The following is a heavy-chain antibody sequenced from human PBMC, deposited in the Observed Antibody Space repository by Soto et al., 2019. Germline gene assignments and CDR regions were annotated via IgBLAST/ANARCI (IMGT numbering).Heavy chain of an antibody. V-gene: IGHV4-39*01. Sequence: PSETPSLTCTVSGGSISSSIDYLGWIRQPPGKGLEWIGSIYYSGSTYYNPSLKSRVTISVDTSKNQFSLKLSSVTAADTAVYYCARGAFMVRGVIIPQSPDYYYYYYMDVWGKGTTVTVSS. CDR2: IYYSGST. CDR3: ARGAFMVRGVIIPQSPDYYYYYYMDV. J-gene: IGHJ6*03. CDR1: GGSISSSIDY. D-gene: IGHD3-10*01.